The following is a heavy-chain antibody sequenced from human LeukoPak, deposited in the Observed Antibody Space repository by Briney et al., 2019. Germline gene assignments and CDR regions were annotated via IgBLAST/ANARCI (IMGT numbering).Heavy chain of an antibody. Sequence: PSETLSLTCTVSGGSITNGYYWGWIRQPPGKGLEWIGNIFYSGSTYYSPSLKSRVTISLDTSRNQFSLKLSSVTAADTAVYYCARADWFDPWGQGTLVTVSS. CDR1: GGSITNGYY. CDR3: ARADWFDP. CDR2: IFYSGST. V-gene: IGHV4-38-2*02. J-gene: IGHJ5*02.